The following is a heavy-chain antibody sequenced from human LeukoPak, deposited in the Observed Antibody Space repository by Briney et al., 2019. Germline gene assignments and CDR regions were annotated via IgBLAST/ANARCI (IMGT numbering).Heavy chain of an antibody. CDR2: IYYSGST. J-gene: IGHJ5*02. Sequence: PSETLSLTCTVSGGSISSYYWSWIRQPPGKGLEWIGYIYYSGSTNYNPSLKSRVTVSVDTSKNQFSLKLSSVTAADTAVYYCARAITMVRGVIVWFDPWGQGTLVTVSS. V-gene: IGHV4-59*08. D-gene: IGHD3-10*01. CDR1: GGSISSYY. CDR3: ARAITMVRGVIVWFDP.